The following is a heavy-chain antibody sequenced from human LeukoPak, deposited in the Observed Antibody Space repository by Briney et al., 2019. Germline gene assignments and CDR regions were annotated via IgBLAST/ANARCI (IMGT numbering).Heavy chain of an antibody. CDR3: AKGTMIXXGGVTHFDY. D-gene: IGHD3-16*01. Sequence: PGRSLRLSCAASGFTFDDYAMHWVRQAPGKGLEWVSGISWNSGSIGYADSVKGRFTISRDNAKNSLYLQMNSLRAEDTALYYCAKGTMIXXGGVTHFDYWGQGTLVTVXS. J-gene: IGHJ4*02. CDR2: ISWNSGSI. CDR1: GFTFDDYA. V-gene: IGHV3-9*01.